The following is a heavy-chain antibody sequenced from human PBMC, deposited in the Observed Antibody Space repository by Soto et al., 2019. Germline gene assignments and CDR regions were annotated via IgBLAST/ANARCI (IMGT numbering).Heavy chain of an antibody. D-gene: IGHD1-1*01. CDR2: ISSGSVYI. V-gene: IGHV3-21*01. Sequence: GGSLRLSCAASGFTFNSYSVNWVRQAPGKGLEWVASISSGSVYIDFADSVKGRFTISRDDVTNSVSLQMDSLRVEDTGIYYCARYDAFKAFDLWGQGTMVTVSS. CDR3: ARYDAFKAFDL. CDR1: GFTFNSYS. J-gene: IGHJ3*01.